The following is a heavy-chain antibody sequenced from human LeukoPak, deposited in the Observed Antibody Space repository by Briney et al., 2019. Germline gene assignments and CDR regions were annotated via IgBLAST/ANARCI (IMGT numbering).Heavy chain of an antibody. D-gene: IGHD3-10*01. CDR1: GFTFSSYE. Sequence: GGSLRLSCAAPGFTFSSYEMNWVRQAPGKGLEWVSYISSNGSPIFYADSVKGRFTIPRDNAKNSLSLLMNSLRAEDTAVYYCARDGGSGILDWGQGTLVTASS. CDR3: ARDGGSGILD. V-gene: IGHV3-48*03. J-gene: IGHJ4*02. CDR2: ISSNGSPI.